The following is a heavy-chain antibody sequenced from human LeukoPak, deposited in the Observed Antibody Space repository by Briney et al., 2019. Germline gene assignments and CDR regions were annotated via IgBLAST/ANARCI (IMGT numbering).Heavy chain of an antibody. D-gene: IGHD3-10*01. V-gene: IGHV1-46*01. CDR1: GYTFTSNY. J-gene: IGHJ4*02. CDR2: ISPSGGST. CDR3: ARTPPHSDYGSGSRFDY. Sequence: ASVKVSCKAFGYTFTSNYMHWVRQAPGQGPEWMGVISPSGGSTTYAQKFQGRVTLTRDMSTSTDYLELSSLRSEDTAVYYCARTPPHSDYGSGSRFDYWGQGTLVTVSS.